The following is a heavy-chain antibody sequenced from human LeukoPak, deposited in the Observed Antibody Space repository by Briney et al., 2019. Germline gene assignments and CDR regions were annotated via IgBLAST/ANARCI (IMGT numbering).Heavy chain of an antibody. D-gene: IGHD6-19*01. V-gene: IGHV1-2*02. Sequence: ASVKVSCKASGYTFTGYYMHWVRQAPGQGLEWMGWINPHSGGTNYSQKFQGRVTMTRDTSISTAYMELDSLRSDDAAVYYCAGEGTTGGSSGWYDYWGQGILVTVSS. CDR1: GYTFTGYY. CDR3: AGEGTTGGSSGWYDY. J-gene: IGHJ4*02. CDR2: INPHSGGT.